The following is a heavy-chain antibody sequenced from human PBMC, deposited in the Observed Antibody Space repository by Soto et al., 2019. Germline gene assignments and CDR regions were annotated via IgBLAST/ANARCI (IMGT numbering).Heavy chain of an antibody. Sequence: ASVKVSCKASGGTFSSDSISWVLEAPGQGLEWMGGIIPIFGTANYAQKFQGRVTITADKSTSTAYMELSSLRSEDTAVYYCARDWYYYDSSGYGLFVYWGQGTLVTVSS. J-gene: IGHJ4*02. D-gene: IGHD3-22*01. CDR1: GGTFSSDS. CDR3: ARDWYYYDSSGYGLFVY. CDR2: IIPIFGTA. V-gene: IGHV1-69*06.